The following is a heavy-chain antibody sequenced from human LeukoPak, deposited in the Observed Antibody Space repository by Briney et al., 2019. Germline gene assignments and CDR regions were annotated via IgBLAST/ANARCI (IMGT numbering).Heavy chain of an antibody. CDR3: ARDNGPLVATIPYYFDY. CDR1: GFTFSGYA. D-gene: IGHD5-12*01. CDR2: ISYDGNNK. J-gene: IGHJ4*02. V-gene: IGHV3-30*04. Sequence: QTGGSLRLSCAASGFTFSGYAMHWVRQAPGKGLEWVAVISYDGNNKYYADSVKGRFTISRDNSKNTLYLQMNSLRAEDTAVYYCARDNGPLVATIPYYFDYWGQGTLVTVSS.